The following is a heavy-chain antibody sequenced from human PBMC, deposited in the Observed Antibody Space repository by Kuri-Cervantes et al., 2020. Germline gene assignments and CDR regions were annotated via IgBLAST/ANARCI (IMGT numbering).Heavy chain of an antibody. CDR2: ISYDGSNK. D-gene: IGHD4-17*01. CDR3: ASRNGDYVDY. V-gene: IGHV3-30*01. Sequence: GESLKISCAASGFTFSSYAMHWVRQAPGKGLEWVAAISYDGSNKYYADSVKGRFTISRDNSKNTLYLQMNSLRAEDTAVYYCASRNGDYVDYWGQGTLVTVSS. CDR1: GFTFSSYA. J-gene: IGHJ4*02.